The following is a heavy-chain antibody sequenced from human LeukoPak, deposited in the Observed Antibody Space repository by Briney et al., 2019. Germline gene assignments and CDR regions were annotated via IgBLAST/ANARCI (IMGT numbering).Heavy chain of an antibody. D-gene: IGHD6-6*01. V-gene: IGHV4-34*01. CDR2: INHSGST. CDR1: GGSFSGYY. CDR3: ARGDFGIAARPMSYFDY. Sequence: SETLSLTCAVYGGSFSGYYWSWIRQPPGKGLEWIGEINHSGSTNYNPSLKSRVTISVDTSKNQFSLKLSSVTAADTAVYYCARGDFGIAARPMSYFDYWGQGTLVTVSS. J-gene: IGHJ4*02.